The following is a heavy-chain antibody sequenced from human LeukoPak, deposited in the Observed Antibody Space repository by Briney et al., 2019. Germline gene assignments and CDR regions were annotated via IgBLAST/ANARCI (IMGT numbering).Heavy chain of an antibody. CDR2: IHAESGVT. V-gene: IGHV1-2*02. CDR1: GHIFTDYY. CDR3: TRDWLNKAYDP. J-gene: IGHJ4*02. D-gene: IGHD3-16*01. Sequence: ASVTVSFKDSGHIFTDYYIHWVRQAPGQGLQWMAWIHAESGVTDYAQKLQGRVTLTRDTSISTDYMELMRLRSDDTAIYYCTRDWLNKAYDPWGQGTLVTVSS.